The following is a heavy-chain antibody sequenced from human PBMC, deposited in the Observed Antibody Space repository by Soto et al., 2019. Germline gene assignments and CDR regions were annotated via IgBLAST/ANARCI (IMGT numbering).Heavy chain of an antibody. CDR3: ARGNHRWLQLWYFDL. CDR1: GGTFSSYT. J-gene: IGHJ2*01. V-gene: IGHV1-69*12. CDR2: IIPIFGTA. Sequence: QVQLVQSGAEVKKPGSSVTVSCKASGGTFSSYTISWVRQAPGQGLECMGGIIPIFGTANYAQKFQGRVTITADESTXTAYMELSSLRSEDTAVYYCARGNHRWLQLWYFDLWGRGTLVTVSS. D-gene: IGHD5-12*01.